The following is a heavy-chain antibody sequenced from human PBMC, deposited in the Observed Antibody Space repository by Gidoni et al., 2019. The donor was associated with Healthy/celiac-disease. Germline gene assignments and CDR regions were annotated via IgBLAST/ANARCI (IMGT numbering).Heavy chain of an antibody. CDR1: GFPFSSYA. CDR3: AKDRLGVITGWFDP. Sequence: EVQLLESGGGLVQPGGSLRLSCAASGFPFSSYALGWVRQAPGKGLEWVSAISGSGGSTYYADSVKGRFTISRDNSKNTLYLQMNSLRAEDTAVYYCAKDRLGVITGWFDPWGQGTLVTVSS. J-gene: IGHJ5*02. V-gene: IGHV3-23*01. CDR2: ISGSGGST. D-gene: IGHD3-22*01.